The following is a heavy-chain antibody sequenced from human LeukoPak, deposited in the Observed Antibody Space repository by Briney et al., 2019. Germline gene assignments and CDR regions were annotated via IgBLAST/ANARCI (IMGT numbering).Heavy chain of an antibody. CDR1: GYSISSGYF. CDR3: ARYYYYDSSGSLFDY. V-gene: IGHV4-38-2*02. D-gene: IGHD3-22*01. CDR2: IYHSGST. J-gene: IGHJ4*02. Sequence: SETLSLTCTVSGYSISSGYFWGWIRQPPGKGLEWIGSIYHSGSTYYNPSLKSRVTISVDTSKNQFSLKLSSVTAADTAVYYCARYYYYDSSGSLFDYWGQGTLVTVSS.